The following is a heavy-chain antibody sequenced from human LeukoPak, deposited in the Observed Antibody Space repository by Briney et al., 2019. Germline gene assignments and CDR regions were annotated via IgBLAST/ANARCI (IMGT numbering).Heavy chain of an antibody. CDR1: GLTFHSYL. V-gene: IGHV3-74*01. CDR3: ASRQVVGDASPDY. D-gene: IGHD2-15*01. J-gene: IGHJ4*02. CDR2: INSDGSST. Sequence: GGSLRLSCSPSGLTFHSYLIHWLRQAPGKGLVWVSRINSDGSSTTYADSVKGRFTISRDNAKNPLYLQMNSLRADDTARYYFASRQVVGDASPDYWGQGTLVTVSS.